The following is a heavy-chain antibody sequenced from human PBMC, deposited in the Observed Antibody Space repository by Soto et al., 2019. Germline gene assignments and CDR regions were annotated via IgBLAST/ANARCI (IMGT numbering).Heavy chain of an antibody. CDR1: GFSLSTSGVG. Sequence: SGPTLVNPTQTLTLTCTFSGFSLSTSGVGVGWIRQPPGKALEWLALIYWDDDKRYSPSLKSRLTVTKDTSKNQVVLTMTNMDPVDTATYYCTYIGHCSGSGCCTLRWFDPWGQGTLVTVSS. D-gene: IGHD2-15*01. CDR3: TYIGHCSGSGCCTLRWFDP. V-gene: IGHV2-5*02. J-gene: IGHJ5*02. CDR2: IYWDDDK.